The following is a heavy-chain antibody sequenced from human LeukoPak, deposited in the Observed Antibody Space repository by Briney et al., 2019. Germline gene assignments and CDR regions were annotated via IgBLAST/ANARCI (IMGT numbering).Heavy chain of an antibody. CDR1: GFTFSSYW. V-gene: IGHV3-7*01. Sequence: PGGSLRLSCAASGFTFSSYWMSWVRQAPGKGLGGVAHIKQDGSEKNYVGSVKGRFTISRDNAKNSLLLQMDGLRAEDSAVYYCARDKMTGDSYFDFWGQGALVTVSS. CDR2: IKQDGSEK. CDR3: ARDKMTGDSYFDF. D-gene: IGHD7-27*01. J-gene: IGHJ4*02.